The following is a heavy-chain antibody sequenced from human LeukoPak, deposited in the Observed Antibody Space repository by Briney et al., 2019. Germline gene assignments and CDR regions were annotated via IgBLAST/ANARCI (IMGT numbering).Heavy chain of an antibody. V-gene: IGHV3-30-3*01. CDR1: GFTFSSYA. J-gene: IGHJ6*02. CDR3: ARDPPTQPCYYYYGMDV. CDR2: ISYDGSNK. Sequence: PGGSLRLSCAASGFTFSSYAMHWVRQAPGKGLEGVAVISYDGSNKYYADSVKGRFTISRDNSKNTLYLQMNSLRAEDTAVYYCARDPPTQPCYYYYGMDVWGRGTTVTVSS. D-gene: IGHD1-1*01.